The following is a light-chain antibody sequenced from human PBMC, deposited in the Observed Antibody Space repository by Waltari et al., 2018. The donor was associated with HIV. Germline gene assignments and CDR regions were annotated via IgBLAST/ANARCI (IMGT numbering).Light chain of an antibody. V-gene: IGLV3-25*03. CDR1: ELAKQY. CDR3: QSADSSGLYWV. Sequence: SYELTQPPSVSVSPGQTASITCSGTELAKQYVYWYQQKAGQAPLVIMSKDKERPPGIPDRFYGSNSGTTVTLTISPVQSEDEAHYYCQSADSSGLYWVFGGGTKLTVL. CDR2: KDK. J-gene: IGLJ3*02.